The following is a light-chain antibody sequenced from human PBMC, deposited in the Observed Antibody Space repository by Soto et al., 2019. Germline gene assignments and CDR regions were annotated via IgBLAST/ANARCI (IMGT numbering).Light chain of an antibody. CDR1: SSDVGKYSY. CDR2: EVS. Sequence: QSALTQPASVSGSPGQSITISCTGTSSDVGKYSYVSWYQQHPAKAPKLMIFEVSNRPSGVSNRFSGSKSGNTASLTISGLQAEDEADYYCSSYTTIGTLGGVFGGGTKLTVL. CDR3: SSYTTIGTLGGV. J-gene: IGLJ3*02. V-gene: IGLV2-14*01.